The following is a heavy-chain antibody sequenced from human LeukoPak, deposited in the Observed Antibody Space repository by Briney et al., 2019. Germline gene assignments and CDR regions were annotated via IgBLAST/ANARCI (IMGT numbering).Heavy chain of an antibody. CDR3: ARVRATYYYMDV. J-gene: IGHJ6*03. D-gene: IGHD1-26*01. Sequence: GGSLRLSCSASGFTFSSYGMHWVRQAPGKGLEWVANIKQDGSEKYYVDSVKGRFTISRDNAKNSLYLQMNSLRAEDTAVYYCARVRATYYYMDVWGKGTTVTVSS. V-gene: IGHV3-7*01. CDR2: IKQDGSEK. CDR1: GFTFSSYG.